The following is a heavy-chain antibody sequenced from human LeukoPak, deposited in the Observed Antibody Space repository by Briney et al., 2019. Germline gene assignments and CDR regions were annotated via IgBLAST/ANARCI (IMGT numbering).Heavy chain of an antibody. Sequence: PSETLSLTCAVYGGSFSGYYRSWIRQPPGKGLEWIGEINHSGSTNYNPSLKSRVTISVDTCKNQFSLKLSSVTAADTAVYYCARGPYSSSWYLYYYGMDVWGQGTTVTVSS. V-gene: IGHV4-34*01. CDR1: GGSFSGYY. CDR2: INHSGST. D-gene: IGHD6-13*01. CDR3: ARGPYSSSWYLYYYGMDV. J-gene: IGHJ6*02.